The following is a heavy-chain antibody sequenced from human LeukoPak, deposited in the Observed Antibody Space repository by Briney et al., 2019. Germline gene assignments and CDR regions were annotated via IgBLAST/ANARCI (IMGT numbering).Heavy chain of an antibody. V-gene: IGHV3-30*04. CDR3: AREGGWSFDY. D-gene: IGHD6-19*01. J-gene: IGHJ4*02. CDR1: GFTFSSFA. Sequence: GGALRISLAAPGFTFSSFAMHWVRQAPGQGLEWVAVISYDGSNKYYADSVKGRFTISRDNSKNTLYLQMNSLRAEDTAVYYCAREGGWSFDYWGQGTLVTVSS. CDR2: ISYDGSNK.